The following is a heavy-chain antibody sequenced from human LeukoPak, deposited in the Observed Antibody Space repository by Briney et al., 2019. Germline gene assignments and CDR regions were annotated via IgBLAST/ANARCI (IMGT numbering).Heavy chain of an antibody. CDR2: IKQDGSEE. D-gene: IGHD3-10*01. J-gene: IGHJ6*02. CDR1: VFTFGTYW. Sequence: GGSLRLSCAASVFTFGTYWMHWVRQAPGKGLEGVANIKQDGSEEYYVDSVKGRFSISRDNTKNSLYLQMDSLRAEDTAVYFCTRGGSGSYYNTYYNGLDAWGQGTKVTVSS. CDR3: TRGGSGSYYNTYYNGLDA. V-gene: IGHV3-7*01.